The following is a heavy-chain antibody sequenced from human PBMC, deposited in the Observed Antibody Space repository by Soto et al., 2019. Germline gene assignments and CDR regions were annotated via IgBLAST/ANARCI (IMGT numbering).Heavy chain of an antibody. D-gene: IGHD2-2*02. CDR1: GFTFSSYG. V-gene: IGHV3-33*01. J-gene: IGHJ4*02. CDR2: IWYDGSNK. CDR3: ARGLGRRYHFDY. Sequence: QVQLVESGGGVVQPGRSLRLSCAASGFTFSSYGMHWVRQAPGKGLEWVAVIWYDGSNKYYADSVKGRFTISRDNSKNTLYLQMNSLRDEDTAVYYCARGLGRRYHFDYWGQGTLVTVSS.